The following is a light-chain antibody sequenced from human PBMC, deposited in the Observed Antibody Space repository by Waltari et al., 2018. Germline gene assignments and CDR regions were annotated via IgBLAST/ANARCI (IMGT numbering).Light chain of an antibody. Sequence: SHVLTQPPPVSVAPGQTAKITCVGNSVGSESVHRYQQKSGRAPEVVVYDDSARPSGIPERMSGAKSGNTATLTIARVEAGDEADYYCQLWDGITDHWVFGGGTKVTVL. V-gene: IGLV3-21*02. CDR3: QLWDGITDHWV. J-gene: IGLJ3*02. CDR1: SVGSES. CDR2: DDS.